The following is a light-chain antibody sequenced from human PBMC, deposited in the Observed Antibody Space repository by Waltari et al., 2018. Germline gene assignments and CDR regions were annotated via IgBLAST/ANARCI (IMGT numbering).Light chain of an antibody. Sequence: DIVMTQPPDSLAVSLGERATINCKSSQSVLYSSNNKNYLAWYQQKAGQSPKLLISWASTRESGVPDRFSGSGSGTDFTLTISSLQAEDVAVYYCQQYYSTPTFGPGTKVDIK. V-gene: IGKV4-1*01. CDR3: QQYYSTPT. CDR1: QSVLYSSNNKNY. J-gene: IGKJ3*01. CDR2: WAS.